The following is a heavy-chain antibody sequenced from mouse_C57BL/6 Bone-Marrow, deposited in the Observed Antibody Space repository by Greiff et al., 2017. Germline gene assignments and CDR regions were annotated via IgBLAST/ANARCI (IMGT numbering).Heavy chain of an antibody. V-gene: IGHV2-6*01. CDR1: GFSLPSYG. Sequence: VKLMESGPGLVAPSQSLSITCTVSGFSLPSYGVDWVRQSPGKGLEWLGVIWGVGSTNYNSALKSRLSISKDNSKSQVFLKMNSLQTDETAMYYCASGNYLAWFAYWGQGTLVTVSA. D-gene: IGHD2-1*01. CDR2: IWGVGST. J-gene: IGHJ3*01. CDR3: ASGNYLAWFAY.